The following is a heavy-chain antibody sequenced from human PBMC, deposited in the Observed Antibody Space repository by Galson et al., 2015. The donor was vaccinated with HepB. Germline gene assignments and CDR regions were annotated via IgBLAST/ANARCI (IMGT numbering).Heavy chain of an antibody. Sequence: SVKVSCKASGYTFTSYAMNWVRQAPGQGLEWMGWINTNTGNPTYAQGFTGRFVFSLDTSVSTAYLQISSLKAEDTAVYSCAREFCTSTSCAYGMDVWGQGTTVTVSS. J-gene: IGHJ6*02. D-gene: IGHD2-2*01. CDR2: INTNTGNP. V-gene: IGHV7-4-1*02. CDR3: AREFCTSTSCAYGMDV. CDR1: GYTFTSYA.